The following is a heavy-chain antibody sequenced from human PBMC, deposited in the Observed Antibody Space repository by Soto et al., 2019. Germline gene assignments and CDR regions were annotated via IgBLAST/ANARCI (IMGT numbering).Heavy chain of an antibody. V-gene: IGHV4-59*01. J-gene: IGHJ4*02. CDR3: ASLPWEPYYFDY. Sequence: PSETLSLTCTVSGGSISSYYWSWIRQPPGKGLEWIGYIYYSGSTNYNPSLKSRVTISVDTSKNQFSLKLSSVTAADTAVYYCASLPWEPYYFDYWGQGTLVTVSS. D-gene: IGHD1-26*01. CDR1: GGSISSYY. CDR2: IYYSGST.